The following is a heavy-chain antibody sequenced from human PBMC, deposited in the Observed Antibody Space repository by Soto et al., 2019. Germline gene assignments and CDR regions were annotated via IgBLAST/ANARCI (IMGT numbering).Heavy chain of an antibody. J-gene: IGHJ6*02. Sequence: SETLSLTSPVSGGSVSSGSYYWSWIRQPPGKGLEWIGYIYYSGSTNYNPSLKSRVTISVDTSKNQFSLKLSSVTAADTAVYYCAREFRNNYYYYGMDVWGQGTTVTV. CDR2: IYYSGST. V-gene: IGHV4-61*01. CDR3: AREFRNNYYYYGMDV. CDR1: GGSVSSGSYY.